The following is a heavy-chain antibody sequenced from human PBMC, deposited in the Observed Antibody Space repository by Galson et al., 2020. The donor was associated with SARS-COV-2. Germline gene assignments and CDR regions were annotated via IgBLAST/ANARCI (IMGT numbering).Heavy chain of an antibody. CDR1: GFTFSSYA. V-gene: IGHV3-23*01. Sequence: GGSLRLSCAASGFTFSSYAMSWVRQAPGKGLEWVSAISGSGGSTYYADSVKGRFTISRDNSKNTLYLQMNSLRAEDTAVYYCAKDQIPFLRRGYDYGDYVYDYWGQGTLVTVSS. CDR2: ISGSGGST. D-gene: IGHD4-17*01. CDR3: AKDQIPFLRRGYDYGDYVYDY. J-gene: IGHJ4*02.